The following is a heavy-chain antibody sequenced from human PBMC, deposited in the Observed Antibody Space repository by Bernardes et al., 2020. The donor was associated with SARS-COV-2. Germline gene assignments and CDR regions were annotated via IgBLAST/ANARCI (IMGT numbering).Heavy chain of an antibody. CDR2: IYYSGRT. CDR1: GYSIGGYY. V-gene: IGHV4-59*01. D-gene: IGHD4-4*01. J-gene: IGHJ4*02. CDR3: ARTETTSLTDFGRFDY. Sequence: SETLSLTCSVSGYSIGGYYLSWIRQPPGKGLEWIWSIYYSGRTNYYPSLKSRVTISVDTSKDQFSLKLSSVTAADTAVYYCARTETTSLTDFGRFDYWGQGTMVTVSS.